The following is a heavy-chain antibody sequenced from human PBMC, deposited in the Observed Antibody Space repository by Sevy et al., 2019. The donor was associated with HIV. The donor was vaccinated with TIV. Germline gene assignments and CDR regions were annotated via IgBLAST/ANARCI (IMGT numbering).Heavy chain of an antibody. V-gene: IGHV3-23*01. CDR1: GFTFSSYA. CDR2: ISGSGGST. J-gene: IGHJ4*02. D-gene: IGHD4-17*01. Sequence: GGSLRLSCAASGFTFSSYAMSWVRQAPGKGLEWVSAISGSGGSTYYADSVKGRFTISRDNSQNTLYLQMNSLNAEDTAVYYCAKDLRDYVQAPDYWGQGTLVTVSS. CDR3: AKDLRDYVQAPDY.